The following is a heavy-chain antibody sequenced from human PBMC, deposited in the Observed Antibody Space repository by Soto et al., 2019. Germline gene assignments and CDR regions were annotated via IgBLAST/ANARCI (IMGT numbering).Heavy chain of an antibody. J-gene: IGHJ6*02. Sequence: PSETLSLTCAVSGGSISSSNWWSWVRQPPGKGLEWIGDIYHSGDTNYNPSLESRVTISVDTSKNQFSLKLNSVTAADTAVYYCARDLWGYCGTDCYPLDVWGQGTTVTVSS. CDR2: IYHSGDT. CDR3: ARDLWGYCGTDCYPLDV. CDR1: GGSISSSNW. D-gene: IGHD2-21*02. V-gene: IGHV4-4*02.